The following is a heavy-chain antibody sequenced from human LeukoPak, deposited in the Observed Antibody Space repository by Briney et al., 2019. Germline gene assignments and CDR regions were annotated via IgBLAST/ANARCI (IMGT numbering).Heavy chain of an antibody. V-gene: IGHV5-51*01. CDR1: GYSFTSYW. CDR3: ARRRDLYSGSYYPFDY. D-gene: IGHD1-26*01. Sequence: GEALKISCKGSGYSFTSYWIGWGRQLPGKGLEWMGIIYPCDSDARYSPPFQGQVTISADKYISTAYLHWSSLKPSDTPMYYCARRRDLYSGSYYPFDYWGQGTLVTVSS. CDR2: IYPCDSDA. J-gene: IGHJ4*02.